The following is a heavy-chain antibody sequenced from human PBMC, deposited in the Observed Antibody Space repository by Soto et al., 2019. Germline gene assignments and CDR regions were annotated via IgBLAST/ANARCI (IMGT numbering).Heavy chain of an antibody. CDR2: ISGSGGST. CDR1: GFTFSSYA. J-gene: IGHJ4*02. CDR3: AKDPVLYSGSLDYFDY. D-gene: IGHD1-26*01. Sequence: GGSLRLSCAASGFTFSSYAMSWVRQAPGKGLEWVSAISGSGGSTYYADSVKGRFTISRDNSKNTLYLQMNSLRAEDTAVYYCAKDPVLYSGSLDYFDYWGQGTLVTVSS. V-gene: IGHV3-23*01.